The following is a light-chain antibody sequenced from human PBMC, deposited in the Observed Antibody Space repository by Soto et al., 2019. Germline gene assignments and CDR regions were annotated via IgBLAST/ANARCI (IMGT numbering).Light chain of an antibody. J-gene: IGLJ2*01. CDR3: SSYTSSSTLGL. CDR1: SSDVGSYNY. V-gene: IGLV2-14*01. Sequence: QSALTQPASVSGSPGQSITISCTGTSSDVGSYNYVSWYQQYPGKAPKLIMYEFSNRPSGVSNRFSGSKSGNTASLTISRLQAEDEADYYCSSYTSSSTLGLFGGGTKVTVL. CDR2: EFS.